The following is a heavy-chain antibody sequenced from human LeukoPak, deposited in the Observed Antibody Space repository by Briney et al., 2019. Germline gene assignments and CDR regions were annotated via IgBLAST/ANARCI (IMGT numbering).Heavy chain of an antibody. Sequence: SETLSLTCAVYGGSFSGYYWSWIRQPPGKGLEWIGEINHSGSTNYNPSLKSRVTIPVDTSKNQFSLKLSSVTAADTAVYYCSYYYYDSSGYYSFDYWGQGTLVTVSS. CDR2: INHSGST. CDR1: GGSFSGYY. CDR3: SYYYYDSSGYYSFDY. V-gene: IGHV4-34*01. J-gene: IGHJ4*02. D-gene: IGHD3-22*01.